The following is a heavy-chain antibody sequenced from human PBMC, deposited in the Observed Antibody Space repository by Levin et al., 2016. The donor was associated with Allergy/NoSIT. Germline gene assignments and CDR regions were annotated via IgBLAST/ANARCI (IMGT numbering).Heavy chain of an antibody. J-gene: IGHJ4*02. V-gene: IGHV4-39*02. Sequence: WIRQPPGKGLEWIGSIYYSGSTYYNPSLKSRVTISVDTSKNQFSLKLSSVTAADTAVYYCARDRLRLGELSFSGDYWGQGTLVTVSS. CDR2: IYYSGST. D-gene: IGHD3-16*02. CDR3: ARDRLRLGELSFSGDY.